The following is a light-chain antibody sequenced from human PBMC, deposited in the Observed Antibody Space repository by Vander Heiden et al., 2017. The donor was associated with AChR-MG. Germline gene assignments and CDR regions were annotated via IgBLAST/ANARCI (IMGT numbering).Light chain of an antibody. V-gene: IGKV2-29*02. CDR2: ETS. Sequence: DIVMTQTPLSLSVTPGQPASISCMSSQSLRHSDGKTYLYWYLQKPGQSPQLLIYETSSRFSGVPDRFSGSGSGTDCTLKISRVEAEDAGVYYCMQGLHLPNTFGQGTRLEIK. J-gene: IGKJ5*01. CDR3: MQGLHLPNT. CDR1: QSLRHSDGKTY.